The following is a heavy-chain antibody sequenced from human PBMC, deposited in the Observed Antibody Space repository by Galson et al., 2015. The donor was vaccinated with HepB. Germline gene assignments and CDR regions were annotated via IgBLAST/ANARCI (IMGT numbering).Heavy chain of an antibody. CDR2: VTSDGSNT. CDR3: AKARVGNSGSVNS. CDR1: GFIFSDYA. Sequence: SLRLSCAASGFIFSDYALAWIRQAPGKGLESISTVTSDGSNTYYADSVKGRFTVSRDTSMNTLYLQMNNLRAEDTAVYYCAKARVGNSGSVNSWGQGTLVTVSS. V-gene: IGHV3-23*01. J-gene: IGHJ4*02. D-gene: IGHD4-23*01.